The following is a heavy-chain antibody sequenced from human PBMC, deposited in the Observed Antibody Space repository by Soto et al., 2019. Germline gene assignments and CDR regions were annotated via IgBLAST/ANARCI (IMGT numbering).Heavy chain of an antibody. D-gene: IGHD3-10*01. CDR3: ARVRWFGELSNYYYGMDV. V-gene: IGHV1-69*13. J-gene: IGHJ6*02. CDR2: IIPIFGTA. Sequence: SVKVSCKASGGTFSSYAISWVRQAPGQGLEWMGGIIPIFGTANYAQKFQGRVTITADESTSTAYMELSSLRSEDTAVYYCARVRWFGELSNYYYGMDVWGQGTTVTVSS. CDR1: GGTFSSYA.